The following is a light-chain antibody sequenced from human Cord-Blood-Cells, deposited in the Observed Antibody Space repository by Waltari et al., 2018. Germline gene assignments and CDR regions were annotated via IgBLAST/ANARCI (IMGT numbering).Light chain of an antibody. Sequence: QSALTQPRAVSGSPGQSVTIPCTGTSRDVGGYNYVSRYQQHPGKAPKLMIYDVSKRPSGVPDRFSGSKSGNTASLTISGLQAEDEADYYCCSYAGSYTYVFGTGTKVTVL. V-gene: IGLV2-11*01. CDR2: DVS. CDR1: SRDVGGYNY. J-gene: IGLJ1*01. CDR3: CSYAGSYTYV.